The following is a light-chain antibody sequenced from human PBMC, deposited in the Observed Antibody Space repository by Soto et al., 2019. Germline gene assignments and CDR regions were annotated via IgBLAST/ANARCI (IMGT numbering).Light chain of an antibody. V-gene: IGKV3-20*01. CDR1: QSVSRRY. CDR2: GAS. CDR3: QQYGRSPWT. Sequence: EIVLTQSPGTLSLSPGQRVTLSCRASQSVSRRYLAWYQQRTGQAPRLLLYGASSSATGIPDRFSGSDSGTDVTLTISRLEPEDFAVYYCQQYGRSPWTFGQGTKVEIK. J-gene: IGKJ1*01.